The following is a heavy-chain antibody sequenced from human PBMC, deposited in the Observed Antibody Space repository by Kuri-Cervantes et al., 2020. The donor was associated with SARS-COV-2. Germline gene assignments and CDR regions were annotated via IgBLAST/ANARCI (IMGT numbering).Heavy chain of an antibody. Sequence: GSLRLSCTVSGGSISSYYWSWIRQPPGKGLEWVGYINYRGGANYNPSLKSRVTISVDTAKRHLSLKLSSVSAADTAVYYCARDLGLTYWGQGTLVTVSS. D-gene: IGHD3-16*01. CDR2: INYRGGA. CDR3: ARDLGLTY. V-gene: IGHV4-59*01. CDR1: GGSISSYY. J-gene: IGHJ4*02.